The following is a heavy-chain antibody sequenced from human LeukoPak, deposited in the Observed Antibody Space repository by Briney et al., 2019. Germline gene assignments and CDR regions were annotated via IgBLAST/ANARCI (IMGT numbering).Heavy chain of an antibody. CDR1: GYTFTSYD. V-gene: IGHV1-8*01. CDR2: MNPNSGNT. D-gene: IGHD3-3*01. Sequence: GASVKISCKASGYTFTSYDISWVRQATGQGLEWMGWMNPNSGNTGYAQKFQGRVTMTRNTSISTAYMELSSLRSEDTAVYYCARSDFWSGYYMSRFDWFDPWGQGTLVTVSS. J-gene: IGHJ5*02. CDR3: ARSDFWSGYYMSRFDWFDP.